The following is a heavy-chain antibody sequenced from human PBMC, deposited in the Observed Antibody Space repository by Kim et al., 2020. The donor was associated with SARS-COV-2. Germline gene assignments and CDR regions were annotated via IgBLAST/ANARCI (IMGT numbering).Heavy chain of an antibody. CDR1: GFTFSSYA. CDR2: ISYDGSNK. CDR3: ARGGTTYSSGWYVDYYYYGVDV. Sequence: GGSLRLSCAASGFTFSSYAMHWVRQAPGKGLEWAAVISYDGSNKYYADSVKGRFTISRDNSKNTLYLQMNSLRAEDTAVYYCARGGTTYSSGWYVDYYYYGVDVCGQGPTVTVSS. D-gene: IGHD6-19*01. V-gene: IGHV3-30-3*01. J-gene: IGHJ6*02.